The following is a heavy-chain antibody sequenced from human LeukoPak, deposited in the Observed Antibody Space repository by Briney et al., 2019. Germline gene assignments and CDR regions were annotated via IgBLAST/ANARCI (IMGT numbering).Heavy chain of an antibody. CDR3: ARVDWNDRYYYGMDV. CDR2: IIPILGIA. CDR1: GGTFSSYA. Sequence: ASVKVSCKASGGTFSSYAISWVRQAPGQGLEWMGRIIPILGIANYAQKFQGRVTITADKSTSTAYMELSSLRSEDTAVYYCARVDWNDRYYYGMDVWGQGTTVTVSS. J-gene: IGHJ6*02. V-gene: IGHV1-69*04. D-gene: IGHD1-1*01.